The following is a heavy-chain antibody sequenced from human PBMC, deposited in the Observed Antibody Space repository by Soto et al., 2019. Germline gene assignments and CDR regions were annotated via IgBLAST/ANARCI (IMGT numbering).Heavy chain of an antibody. V-gene: IGHV1-46*01. CDR1: GYTFTTYY. CDR3: ARVPYDTTGYYAF. CDR2: IDPTHGST. Sequence: GASVKVSFKAAGYTFTTYYMHWVRQAPGQGLEWMGVIDPTHGSTTYAQKFQGRVTMTSDTSTNTVYMELSSLKSEDTAVYYCARVPYDTTGYYAFWGQGTLVTVSS. J-gene: IGHJ4*02. D-gene: IGHD3-22*01.